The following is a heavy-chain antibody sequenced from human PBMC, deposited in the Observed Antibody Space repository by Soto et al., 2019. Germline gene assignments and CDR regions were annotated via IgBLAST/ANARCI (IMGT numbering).Heavy chain of an antibody. CDR3: ARTPFDDFWSGYYVDY. D-gene: IGHD3-3*01. J-gene: IGHJ4*02. CDR1: GFTFSSYA. Sequence: PGGSLRLSCAASGFTFSSYAMHWVRQAPGKGLEWVAVISYDGSNKYYADSVKGRFTISRDNSKNTLYLQMNSLRAEDTAVYYCARTPFDDFWSGYYVDYWGQGTLVTVSS. CDR2: ISYDGSNK. V-gene: IGHV3-30-3*01.